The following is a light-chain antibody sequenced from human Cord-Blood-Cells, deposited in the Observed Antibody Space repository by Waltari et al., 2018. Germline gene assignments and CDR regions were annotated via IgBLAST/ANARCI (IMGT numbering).Light chain of an antibody. V-gene: IGLV2-23*01. Sequence: QSALTQPVPVSGSPGQSITIPCTGTSSDVGSYNLVSWYQQHPGKAPKLMIYEGSKRPSGVSNRFSGSKSGNTASLTISGLQAEDEADYYCCSYAGSSTYVVFGGGTKLTVL. CDR2: EGS. J-gene: IGLJ2*01. CDR1: SSDVGSYNL. CDR3: CSYAGSSTYVV.